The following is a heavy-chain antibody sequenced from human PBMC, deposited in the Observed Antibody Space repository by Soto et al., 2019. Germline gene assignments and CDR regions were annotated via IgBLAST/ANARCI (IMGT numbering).Heavy chain of an antibody. Sequence: QVQLQESGPGLVKPSETLSLICTVSGGSISNYYWSWIRQPPGRGLEWIGYIYYSRRANYNPSLKSPASISVDTSKTQASLTLTSVTAADTAVYYCASFWGVAGNGDFDYWGQGTLVTVSS. CDR1: GGSISNYY. V-gene: IGHV4-59*01. CDR3: ASFWGVAGNGDFDY. CDR2: IYYSRRA. D-gene: IGHD3-16*01. J-gene: IGHJ4*02.